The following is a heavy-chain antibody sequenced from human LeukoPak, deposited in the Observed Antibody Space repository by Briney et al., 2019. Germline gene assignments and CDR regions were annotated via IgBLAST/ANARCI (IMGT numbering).Heavy chain of an antibody. V-gene: IGHV1-8*01. CDR1: GYTFTSYD. CDR2: MNPNSGNT. J-gene: IGHJ4*02. Sequence: ASVKVSCKASGYTFTSYDINWVRQATGQGLEWMGWMNPNSGNTGYAQKFQGRVTMTRNTSISTAYMELSSLRSVDTAVYYCARDAQQQLVPRYYFDYWGQGTLVTVSS. CDR3: ARDAQQQLVPRYYFDY. D-gene: IGHD6-13*01.